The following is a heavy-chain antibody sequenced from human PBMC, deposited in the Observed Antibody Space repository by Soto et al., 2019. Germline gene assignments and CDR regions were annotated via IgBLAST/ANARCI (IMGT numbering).Heavy chain of an antibody. CDR2: ISQSGST. V-gene: IGHV4-39*01. Sequence: SETLSLTCTVSGDSLSSGTYYWGWIRQPPGKGLEWIGSISQSGSTYYNPSLKSRVSISVDTSETQFSLKLSSVTAADTAIYYCARLKYYYGSGSYPDYWGQGTLVTVSS. D-gene: IGHD3-10*01. CDR1: GDSLSSGTYY. CDR3: ARLKYYYGSGSYPDY. J-gene: IGHJ4*02.